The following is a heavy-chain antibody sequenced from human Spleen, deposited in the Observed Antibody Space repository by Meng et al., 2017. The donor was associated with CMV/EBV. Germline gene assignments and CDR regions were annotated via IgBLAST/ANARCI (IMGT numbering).Heavy chain of an antibody. CDR2: IYYSGST. CDR1: GGSISSISYF. CDR3: ARGYSSSWVYYYGMDV. V-gene: IGHV4-61*01. D-gene: IGHD6-13*01. J-gene: IGHJ6*02. Sequence: GSLRLSCSVSGGSISSISYFWSWIRQPPGKGLEWIGYIYYSGSTNYNPSLKSRVTISVDTSKNQFSLKLSSVTAADTAVYYCARGYSSSWVYYYGMDVWGQGTTVTVSS.